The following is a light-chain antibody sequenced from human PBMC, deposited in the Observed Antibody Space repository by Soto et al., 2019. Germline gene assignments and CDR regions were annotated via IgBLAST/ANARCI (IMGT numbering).Light chain of an antibody. J-gene: IGKJ1*01. V-gene: IGKV1-39*01. CDR3: QQSYATPQT. CDR2: AAS. CDR1: QAIDDY. Sequence: DIQMTQSPSSLSASLGDRVTISCRASQAIDDYLHWYQQRPGKAPYLLIHAASTLQSGGPSRFSGSGYGTEFTLTISSLQPEEFATYYCQQSYATPQTFGPGTKLEIK.